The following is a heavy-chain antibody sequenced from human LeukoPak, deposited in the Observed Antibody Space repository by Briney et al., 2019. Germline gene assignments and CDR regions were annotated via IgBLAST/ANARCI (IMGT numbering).Heavy chain of an antibody. CDR3: ARRQNCSGGSCYHNWFDP. CDR1: GGSISSYY. CDR2: IYYSGST. J-gene: IGHJ5*02. V-gene: IGHV4-59*08. Sequence: SETLSLTCTVPGGSISSYYWSWIRQPPGKGLEWIGYIYYSGSTNYNPSLKSRVTISVDTSKNQFSLKLSSVTAADTAVYYCARRQNCSGGSCYHNWFDPWGQGTLVTVSS. D-gene: IGHD2-15*01.